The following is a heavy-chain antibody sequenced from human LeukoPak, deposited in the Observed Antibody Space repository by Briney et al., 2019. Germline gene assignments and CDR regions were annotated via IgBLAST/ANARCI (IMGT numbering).Heavy chain of an antibody. J-gene: IGHJ4*02. V-gene: IGHV3-23*01. CDR1: GFTLSSHA. CDR3: AKDHFGSGWSLDY. Sequence: GGSLRLSCAASGFTLSSHAMSWVRQAPGKGLEWVSAVSGSGGSTYYADSVKGRFSISRDNSKNTLSLQMNSLRTEDTAAYYCAKDHFGSGWSLDYWGQGTLVTVSS. CDR2: VSGSGGST. D-gene: IGHD6-19*01.